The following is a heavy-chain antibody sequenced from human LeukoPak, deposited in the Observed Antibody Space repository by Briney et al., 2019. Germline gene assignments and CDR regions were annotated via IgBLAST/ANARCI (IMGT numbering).Heavy chain of an antibody. CDR2: INPNSGGT. D-gene: IGHD5-18*01. CDR1: GYTFAGYH. CDR3: TRDRPYTATMWFHT. V-gene: IGHV1-2*02. Sequence: GASVKVSCKASGYTFAGYHVHWVRQAPGQGLEWMGWINPNSGGTHSAQKFQGRVTMTRDTSISTAYMELSGLTSDDTAIYYCTRDRPYTATMWFHTWGQGTLVTVSS. J-gene: IGHJ5*02.